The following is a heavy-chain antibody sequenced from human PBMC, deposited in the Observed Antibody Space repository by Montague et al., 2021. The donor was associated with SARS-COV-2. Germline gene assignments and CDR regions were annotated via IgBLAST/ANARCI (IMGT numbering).Heavy chain of an antibody. D-gene: IGHD1-20*01. J-gene: IGHJ6*02. CDR3: ARRVTGTTVHDYYYGMDV. CDR2: IYYSGST. V-gene: IGHV4-39*01. CDR1: GGSISSGSYY. Sequence: SETLSLTCTVSGGSISSGSYYWSWIRQPPGKGLEWIGSIYYSGSTYYNPSLKSRVTISVDTSKNQFSLKLSSVTAADTAVYYCARRVTGTTVHDYYYGMDVWGQGTTVTVSS.